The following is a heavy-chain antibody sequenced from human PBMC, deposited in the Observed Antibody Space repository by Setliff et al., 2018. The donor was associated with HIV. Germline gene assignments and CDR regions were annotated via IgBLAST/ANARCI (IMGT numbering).Heavy chain of an antibody. J-gene: IGHJ6*03. D-gene: IGHD3-16*01. V-gene: IGHV4-61*08. Sequence: SETLSLTCSVSGGVSGGDMGVHDWSWIRQPPGKGLEWIGYIHSSGSTIYSASLKSRVSISVDTSKNQVSLRLSSVTAADTAVYHCSRGSYYMDVWGKGTTVTVSS. CDR1: GGVSGGDMGVHD. CDR2: IHSSGST. CDR3: SRGSYYMDV.